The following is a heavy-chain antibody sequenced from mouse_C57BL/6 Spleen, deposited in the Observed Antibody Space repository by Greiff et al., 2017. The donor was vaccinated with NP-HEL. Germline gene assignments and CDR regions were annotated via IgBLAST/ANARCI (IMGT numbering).Heavy chain of an antibody. CDR1: VYSFTCSY. J-gene: IGHJ2*01. V-gene: IGHV1-42*01. D-gene: IGHD4-1*02. CDR3: ARSEATGTNYFDY. Sequence: VQLQQSGPELVKPFSSFPLSFPSSVYSFTCSYIHWVNPIPEKSLEWIGEINPSTVCTPSNQKFKAKATLTVDKSSSTAYMQLKSLTSEDSAVYYCARSEATGTNYFDYWGQGTTLTVSS. CDR2: INPSTVCT.